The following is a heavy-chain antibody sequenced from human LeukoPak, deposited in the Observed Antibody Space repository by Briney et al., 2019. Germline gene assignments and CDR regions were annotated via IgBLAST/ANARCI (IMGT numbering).Heavy chain of an antibody. CDR2: IRYDESNK. Sequence: GGSLRLSCAASGFSFINFGMHWVRQAPGKGLEWVAFIRYDESNKYYADSVKGRFTISRDNAKNSLYLQMNSLSAEDTAVYYCAKPNAADYYDSSGSYFDYWGQGTLVTVSS. CDR1: GFSFINFG. D-gene: IGHD3-22*01. V-gene: IGHV3-30*02. J-gene: IGHJ4*02. CDR3: AKPNAADYYDSSGSYFDY.